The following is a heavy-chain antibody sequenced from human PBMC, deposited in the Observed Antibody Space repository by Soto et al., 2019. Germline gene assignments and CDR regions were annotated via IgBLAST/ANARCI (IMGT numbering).Heavy chain of an antibody. CDR1: GFTFSNNG. CDR2: ISSDGSKK. J-gene: IGHJ4*02. CDR3: AMDLYGSSSRFDY. V-gene: IGHV3-30*03. D-gene: IGHD2-15*01. Sequence: QVQLVESGGGVVQPGRSLRLSCVASGFTFSNNGIHWVRQAPGKGLEWVAVISSDGSKKYYADSVKGRFTISRDNSENTLYLQMNSLRAEDTAVYYCAMDLYGSSSRFDYWGQGTLVTVSS.